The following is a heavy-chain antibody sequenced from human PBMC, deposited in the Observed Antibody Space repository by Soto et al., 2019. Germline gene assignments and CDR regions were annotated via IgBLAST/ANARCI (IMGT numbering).Heavy chain of an antibody. CDR2: IIPTFGTA. CDR1: GGTFSSYA. Sequence: SVKVSCKASGGTFSSYAISWVRQAPGQGLEWMGGIIPTFGTANYAQKFQGRVTITADESTSTAYMELSSLRSEDTAVYYCASFVVVTPPSYYYYGMDVWGQGTTVTVSS. CDR3: ASFVVVTPPSYYYYGMDV. D-gene: IGHD2-21*02. J-gene: IGHJ6*02. V-gene: IGHV1-69*13.